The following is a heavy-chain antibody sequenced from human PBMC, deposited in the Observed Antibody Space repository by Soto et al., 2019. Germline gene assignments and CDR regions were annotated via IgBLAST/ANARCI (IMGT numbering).Heavy chain of an antibody. V-gene: IGHV3-23*01. CDR3: GKAVATIVYNC. J-gene: IGHJ4*02. CDR1: GFTLSSSD. D-gene: IGHD6-19*01. CDR2: INDNSAVI. Sequence: PGGSLRLSCTASGFTLSSSDMSWVRQALGKGLEWVSVINDNSAVIHYADSVKGRFSISRDNSKNTLYLQMNSLRAEDTAVYFCGKAVATIVYNCWGKGTLAPVSS.